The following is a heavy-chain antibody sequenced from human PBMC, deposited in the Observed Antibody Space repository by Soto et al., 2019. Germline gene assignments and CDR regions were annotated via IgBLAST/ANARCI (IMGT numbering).Heavy chain of an antibody. CDR3: ARNSALSDYDSSRYYYGVDD. J-gene: IGHJ6*04. CDR1: GYTFTSYY. CDR2: INPSFGST. D-gene: IGHD3-22*01. Sequence: ASVNVSCTASGYTFTSYYTPWVRQAPGQGLEWMGIINPSFGSTSYAQKFQGRVTMTRDTSTSTVYMELSSLRSEDTAVYYCARNSALSDYDSSRYYYGVDDSGKGNMVTVSA. V-gene: IGHV1-46*01.